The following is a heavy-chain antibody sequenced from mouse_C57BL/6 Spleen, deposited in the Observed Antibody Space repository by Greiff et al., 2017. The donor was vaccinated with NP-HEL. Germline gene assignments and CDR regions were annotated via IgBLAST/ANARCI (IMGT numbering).Heavy chain of an antibody. CDR3: VRHEDPPTVVAGDWYFDV. D-gene: IGHD1-1*01. CDR1: GFSFNTYA. J-gene: IGHJ1*03. CDR2: IRSKSNNYAT. V-gene: IGHV10-1*01. Sequence: EVKLLESGGGLVQPKGSLKLSCAASGFSFNTYAMNWVRQAPGKGLEWVARIRSKSNNYATYYADSVKDRFTISRDDSESMLYLQMNNLKTEDTAMYYCVRHEDPPTVVAGDWYFDVWGTGTTVTVSS.